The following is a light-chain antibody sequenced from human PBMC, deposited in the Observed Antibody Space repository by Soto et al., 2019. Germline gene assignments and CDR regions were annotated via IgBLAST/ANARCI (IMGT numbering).Light chain of an antibody. J-gene: IGLJ1*01. CDR3: CSYVGRNTYV. CDR2: DVS. CDR1: SSDVGGYNY. Sequence: QSALTQPRSASGSPGPSITISCTGTSSDVGGYNYVSWYQQHPAKAPKLIIFDVSKRPSGVPNRFSGSKSGNTASLTISGLRAEDEADYYCCSYVGRNTYVFGTGTKVTVL. V-gene: IGLV2-11*01.